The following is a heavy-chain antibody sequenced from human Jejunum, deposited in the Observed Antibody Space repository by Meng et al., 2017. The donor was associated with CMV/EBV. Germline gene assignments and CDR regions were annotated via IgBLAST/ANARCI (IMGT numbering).Heavy chain of an antibody. J-gene: IGHJ3*01. D-gene: IGHD3-22*01. V-gene: IGHV3-7*01. CDR2: IKYDGSQK. Sequence: RSWVRQAAGKGLEWVANIKYDGSQKYYVDSVKGRFTISRDNAKNSLYLQMNSLRAEDTALYYCARDPDFTPYDDGSGDNHGCFDLWGQGTMVTVS. CDR3: ARDPDFTPYDDGSGDNHGCFDL.